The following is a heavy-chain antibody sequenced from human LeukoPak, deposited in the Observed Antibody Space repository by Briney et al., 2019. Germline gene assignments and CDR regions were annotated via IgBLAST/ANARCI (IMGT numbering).Heavy chain of an antibody. CDR3: ARYGHWFDP. CDR1: GYSISSGYY. J-gene: IGHJ5*02. V-gene: IGHV4-38-2*01. CDR2: VHHSADT. Sequence: PSKTPSLTCAVSGYSISSGYYWGWIRQSPGKGLEYIGSVHHSADTYYNPSLKSRVTMSIDTSKNQFSLKLNSVTAADTAVYYCARYGHWFDPWGQGTLVTVSS. D-gene: IGHD3-10*01.